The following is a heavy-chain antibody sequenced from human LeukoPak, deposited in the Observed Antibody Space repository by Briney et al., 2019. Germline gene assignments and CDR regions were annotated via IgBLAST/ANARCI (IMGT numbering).Heavy chain of an antibody. V-gene: IGHV3-23*01. CDR1: GFTFSSYA. D-gene: IGHD6-19*01. J-gene: IGHJ6*02. CDR2: ISAGGGST. Sequence: GGSLRLSCAASGFTFSSYAMNWVRQAPGKGLEWVSGISAGGGSTNHADSVKGRFTISRDNSKNTLYLQMNSLRAEDTAVYYCARASGWYLNYYYGMDVWGQGTTVTVSS. CDR3: ARASGWYLNYYYGMDV.